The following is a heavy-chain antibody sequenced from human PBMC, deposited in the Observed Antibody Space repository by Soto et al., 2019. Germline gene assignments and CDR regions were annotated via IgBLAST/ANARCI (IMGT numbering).Heavy chain of an antibody. CDR1: GFTFSSYA. Sequence: GGSLRLSCAASGFTFSSYAMSWVRQAPGKGLEWVSAISGSGGITYYADSVKGRFTISRDNSKNTLYLQMNSLRAEDTAVYYCAKDQARSGSYADAFDIWGQGTMVTVSS. D-gene: IGHD1-26*01. CDR2: ISGSGGIT. CDR3: AKDQARSGSYADAFDI. J-gene: IGHJ3*02. V-gene: IGHV3-23*01.